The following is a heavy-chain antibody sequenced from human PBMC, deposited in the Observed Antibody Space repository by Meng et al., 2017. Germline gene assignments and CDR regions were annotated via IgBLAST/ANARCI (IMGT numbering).Heavy chain of an antibody. V-gene: IGHV4-34*01. D-gene: IGHD3-3*02. J-gene: IGHJ4*02. CDR1: GCSFSWYY. CDR2: INQSGST. CDR3: AGGLRPAALGYYFDY. Sequence: QGPVQQVGCRLLKPSEALVLSWSGPGCSFSWYYRGWDPQPPGKGLGYNGEINQSGSTNYNPSLKSRVTISVDTAKNQFSLKLSSVTAADPAVYYCAGGLRPAALGYYFDYWGQGTLVTVSS.